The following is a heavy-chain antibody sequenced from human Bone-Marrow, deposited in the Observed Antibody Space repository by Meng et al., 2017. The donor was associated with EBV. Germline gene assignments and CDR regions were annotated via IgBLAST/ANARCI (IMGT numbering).Heavy chain of an antibody. V-gene: IGHV4-4*02. J-gene: IGHJ4*02. CDR2: IYHSGST. Sequence: QVQLQESGPGRVKPSGTLSLTCAVSGGSISNSNWWSWVRQPPGKGLEWIGEIYHSGSTNYNPSLKSRVTISVDKSKNQFSLKLSSVTAADTAVYYCARDLANDYGDYYFDYWGQGSLVTVSS. D-gene: IGHD4-17*01. CDR1: GGSISNSNW. CDR3: ARDLANDYGDYYFDY.